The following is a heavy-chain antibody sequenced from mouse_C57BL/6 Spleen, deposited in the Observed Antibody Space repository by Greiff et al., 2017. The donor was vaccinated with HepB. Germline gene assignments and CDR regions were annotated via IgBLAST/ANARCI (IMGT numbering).Heavy chain of an antibody. CDR1: GYSFTSYW. J-gene: IGHJ4*01. D-gene: IGHD2-4*01. CDR3: ARSIYYDYYYAMDY. Sequence: QVQLQQPGAELVKPGASVKLSCKASGYSFTSYWMHWVTQRPGQGLEWIGMIHPNSGSTNYNEKFKSKATLTVDKSSSTAYMQLSRLTSEDSAVYYCARSIYYDYYYAMDYWGQGTSVTVSS. V-gene: IGHV1-64*01. CDR2: IHPNSGST.